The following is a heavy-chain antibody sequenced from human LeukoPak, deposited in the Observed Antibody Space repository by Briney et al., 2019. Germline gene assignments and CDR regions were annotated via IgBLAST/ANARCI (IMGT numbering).Heavy chain of an antibody. CDR3: ARGGDFWSGYYTSYYYYGMDV. CDR2: IYHSGST. D-gene: IGHD3-3*01. Sequence: SETLSLTCGVSGGSISSGGFSWSWIRQPPGKGLEWIGYIYHSGSTYYKPSLKSRVTISIDRSKNQFSLKLSSVTAADTAVYYCARGGDFWSGYYTSYYYYGMDVWGQGTTVTVSS. J-gene: IGHJ6*02. V-gene: IGHV4-30-2*01. CDR1: GGSISSGGFS.